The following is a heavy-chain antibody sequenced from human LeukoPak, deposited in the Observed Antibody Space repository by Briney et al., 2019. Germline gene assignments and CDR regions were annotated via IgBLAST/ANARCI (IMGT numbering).Heavy chain of an antibody. J-gene: IGHJ3*02. D-gene: IGHD4-17*01. CDR3: ARDTLLYADSPDAFDM. CDR1: GFTFSNYW. CDR2: IKQDGSEK. V-gene: IGHV3-7*01. Sequence: GGSLRLSCVASGFTFSNYWMSWVRQAPGKGLEWVANIKQDGSEKYYVDSVKGRFTISRDNAKNSLYLQMNSLRDEDTAVYYCARDTLLYADSPDAFDMWGQGTMVTVSS.